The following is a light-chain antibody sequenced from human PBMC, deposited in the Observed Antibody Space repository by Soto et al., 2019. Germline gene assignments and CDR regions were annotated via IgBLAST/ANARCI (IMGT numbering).Light chain of an antibody. Sequence: QSALTQPASVSGSPGQSITISCTGTSSDVGVYNHVSWYQQHPGKAPKLMIYEVSNRPSGISTRFSGSKSGDTASLTISGLQAEDEAEYYCSSYTTTTIPWVFGGGTKVTVL. J-gene: IGLJ3*02. V-gene: IGLV2-14*01. CDR2: EVS. CDR3: SSYTTTTIPWV. CDR1: SSDVGVYNH.